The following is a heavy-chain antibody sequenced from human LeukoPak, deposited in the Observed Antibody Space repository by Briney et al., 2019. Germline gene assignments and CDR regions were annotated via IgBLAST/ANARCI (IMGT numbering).Heavy chain of an antibody. CDR3: ARDSLLGSLGFPVDY. D-gene: IGHD2-15*01. CDR2: INNDGRST. CDR1: GFNFRNHW. V-gene: IGHV3-74*01. J-gene: IGHJ4*01. Sequence: PGGSLSLSCVASGFNFRNHWMHWVRQVPGKGPVWVSRINNDGRSTTYADSVKGRFTISRDNAKNMLYLQMNSLTADDTALYYCARDSLLGSLGFPVDYWGHGTLVTVSS.